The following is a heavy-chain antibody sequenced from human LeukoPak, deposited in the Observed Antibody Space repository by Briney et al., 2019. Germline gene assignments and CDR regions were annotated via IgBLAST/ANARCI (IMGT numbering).Heavy chain of an antibody. D-gene: IGHD2-2*01. V-gene: IGHV1-46*01. CDR2: INPSGGST. CDR1: GYTFTSYY. Sequence: ASVKVSCKASGYTFTSYYMHWVRQAPGRGLAWMGIINPSGGSTSYAQKFQGRVTMTRDTSTSTVYMELSSLGSEDTAVYYCARDTYYRSTGFAFDLWGQGTMVTVSS. CDR3: ARDTYYRSTGFAFDL. J-gene: IGHJ3*01.